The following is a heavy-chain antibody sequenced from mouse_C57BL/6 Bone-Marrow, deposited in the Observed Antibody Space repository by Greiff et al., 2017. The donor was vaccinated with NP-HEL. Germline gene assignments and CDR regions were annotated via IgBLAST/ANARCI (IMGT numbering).Heavy chain of an antibody. D-gene: IGHD1-3*01. CDR2: ISSGGSYT. V-gene: IGHV5-6*02. J-gene: IGHJ3*01. Sequence: EVKLQESGGDLVKPGGSLKLSCAASGFTFSSYGMSWVRQTPDKRLEWVATISSGGSYTYYPDSVQGRFTISRDNAKNTLYLQMSSLKSEDTAMYYCASRSGGAYWGQGTLVTVSA. CDR3: ASRSGGAY. CDR1: GFTFSSYG.